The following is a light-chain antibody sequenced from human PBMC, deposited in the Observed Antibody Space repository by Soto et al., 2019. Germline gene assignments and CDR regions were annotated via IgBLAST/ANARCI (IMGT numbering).Light chain of an antibody. CDR2: EIS. Sequence: VLTQTPLSSPVALGQPAPISCRSSRSLVNRDGNTYLSWLQQRPGQPPRLLIYEISNRFSGVPDRFSGSGAGTDFTLKISRVEAEDVGFYYCMQTTQFPFTFGGGTKVEIK. CDR1: RSLVNRDGNTY. CDR3: MQTTQFPFT. V-gene: IGKV2-24*01. J-gene: IGKJ4*01.